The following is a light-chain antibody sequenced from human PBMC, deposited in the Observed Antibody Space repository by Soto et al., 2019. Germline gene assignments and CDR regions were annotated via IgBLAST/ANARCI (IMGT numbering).Light chain of an antibody. Sequence: DVVMTQSPLSLPVTLGQPASISCRSSQGLGNTYLNWFHQRPGQSPRRLISKVSNRDSGVPDRFSGSGSGTDFTLKISRVEAEDVGLYFCMQATHWPYTFGQGTKLEI. V-gene: IGKV2-30*01. CDR3: MQATHWPYT. CDR1: QGLGNTY. CDR2: KVS. J-gene: IGKJ2*01.